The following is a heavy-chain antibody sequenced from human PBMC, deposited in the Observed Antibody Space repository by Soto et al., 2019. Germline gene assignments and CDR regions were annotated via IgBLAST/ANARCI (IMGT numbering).Heavy chain of an antibody. J-gene: IGHJ4*02. Sequence: GGSLRLSCAASGFIFRDAWISWVRQAPGKGLEWIGRVKSKREGGTTDYAALVKGRFTVSRDDSINTVSLQMESLKMEDTAVYFCVAGSSFEYWGQGTLVTVSS. V-gene: IGHV3-15*05. CDR2: VKSKREGGTT. CDR1: GFIFRDAW. D-gene: IGHD6-6*01. CDR3: VAGSSFEY.